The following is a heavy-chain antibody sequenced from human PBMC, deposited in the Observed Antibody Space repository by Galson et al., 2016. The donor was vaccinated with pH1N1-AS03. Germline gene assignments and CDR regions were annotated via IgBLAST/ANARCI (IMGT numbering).Heavy chain of an antibody. D-gene: IGHD3-9*01. CDR3: ARWTNYDVYTGHISKFGLDV. Sequence: QSGAEVKKPGESLRISCQGSGYNFGIYWIGWVRQMPGKGLEWMGIIYPGDPDTKYSPSFQGQVTLSVDKSINTAYLQWSSLKASDNGMYYCARWTNYDVYTGHISKFGLDVWGQGTPVTVSS. J-gene: IGHJ6*02. CDR1: GYNFGIYW. CDR2: IYPGDPDT. V-gene: IGHV5-51*01.